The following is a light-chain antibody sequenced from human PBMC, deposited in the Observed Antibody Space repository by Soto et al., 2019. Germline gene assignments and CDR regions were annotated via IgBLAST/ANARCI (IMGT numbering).Light chain of an antibody. V-gene: IGKV3-20*01. CDR1: QSVSSSY. Sequence: EIVLTQSPGTLSLSPGERATLSCRASQSVSSSYLAWYQQKPGQAPRPLIYGASSRATGIPDRFSGSGSGTDFTLTISRLEPEDFAVYYYQQYGSSPKTFAQGTKVDIK. CDR2: GAS. CDR3: QQYGSSPKT. J-gene: IGKJ1*01.